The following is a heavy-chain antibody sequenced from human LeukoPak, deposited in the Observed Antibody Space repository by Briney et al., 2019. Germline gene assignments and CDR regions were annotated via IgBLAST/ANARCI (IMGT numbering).Heavy chain of an antibody. D-gene: IGHD5-18*01. Sequence: ASVKVSCKAFGYTFTSYGISWVRQAPGQGPEWMGWISAYNGNTNYAQKLQGRFTMTTDTSTSTAYMELRSLRSDDTAVYYCARDGLGGRAMVTEPDYWGQGTLVTVSS. CDR3: ARDGLGGRAMVTEPDY. CDR1: GYTFTSYG. J-gene: IGHJ4*02. CDR2: ISAYNGNT. V-gene: IGHV1-18*04.